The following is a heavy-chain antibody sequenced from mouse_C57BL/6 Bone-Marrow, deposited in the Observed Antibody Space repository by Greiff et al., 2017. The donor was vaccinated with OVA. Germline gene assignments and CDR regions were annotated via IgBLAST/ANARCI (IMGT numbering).Heavy chain of an antibody. CDR2: IYPGDGDT. Sequence: QVQLQQSGPELVKPGASVKISCKASGYAFSSSWMNWVKQRPGKGLEWIGRIYPGDGDTNCNGKFKGKATLTADKSSSTAYMQLSSLPSEDSAVYVCASLLCITTVVATKYFDVWGTGTTVTVSS. CDR3: ASLLCITTVVATKYFDV. D-gene: IGHD1-1*01. CDR1: GYAFSSSW. J-gene: IGHJ1*03. V-gene: IGHV1-82*01.